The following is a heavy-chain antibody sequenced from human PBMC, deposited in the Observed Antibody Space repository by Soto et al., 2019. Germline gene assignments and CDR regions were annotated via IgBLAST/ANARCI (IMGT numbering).Heavy chain of an antibody. CDR1: GFTFSSYA. CDR2: ISGSGGST. D-gene: IGHD6-19*01. Sequence: GGSLRLSCAASGFTFSSYAMSWVRQAPGKGLEWVSAISGSGGSTYYADSVKGRFTISRDNSKNTLYLQMNSLRAEDTAVYYCAKVGDPPRKQGYSSGWDKYYFDYWGQGTLVTVSS. J-gene: IGHJ4*02. CDR3: AKVGDPPRKQGYSSGWDKYYFDY. V-gene: IGHV3-23*01.